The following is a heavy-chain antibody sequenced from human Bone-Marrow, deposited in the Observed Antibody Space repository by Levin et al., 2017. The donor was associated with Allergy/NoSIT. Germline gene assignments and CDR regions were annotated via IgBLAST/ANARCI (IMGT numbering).Heavy chain of an antibody. CDR1: GYSFSTYG. CDR3: ARGSNRVDFLDY. CDR2: ISAYNTNT. Sequence: GESLKISCKASGYSFSTYGMTWVRQAPGQGLEWMGWISAYNTNTAYAQNFQDRVTMTTDTATNTAYMELRSLKSDDTAVYYCARGSNRVDFLDYWGQGTLVTVSS. J-gene: IGHJ4*02. D-gene: IGHD4-11*01. V-gene: IGHV1-18*01.